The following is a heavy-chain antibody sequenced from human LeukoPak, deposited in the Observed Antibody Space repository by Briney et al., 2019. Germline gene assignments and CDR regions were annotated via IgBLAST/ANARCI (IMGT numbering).Heavy chain of an antibody. CDR1: GGSIWNSY. D-gene: IGHD3-16*01. J-gene: IGHJ3*02. CDR2: IYYAGSA. V-gene: IGHV4-59*01. Sequence: SETLSLTCAISGGSIWNSYWSWIRQPPGKGLEWIGYIYYAGSANYNPSLESRVTISLDTSTRNRFSLKVTSVTAADTAVYYCARDLGLPHAFNIWGPGTLDPVSS. CDR3: ARDLGLPHAFNI.